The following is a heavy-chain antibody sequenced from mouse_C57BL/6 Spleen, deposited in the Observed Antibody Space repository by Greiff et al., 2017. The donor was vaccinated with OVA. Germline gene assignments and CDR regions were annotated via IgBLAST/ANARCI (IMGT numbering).Heavy chain of an antibody. J-gene: IGHJ2*01. Sequence: VQLQESGPELVKPGASVKISCKASGYAFSSSWMNWVKQRPGKGLEWIGRIYPGDGDTNYNGKFKGKATLTADKSSSTAYMQLSSLTSEDSAVYFCARKNYGSSYGSFDYWGQGTTRTVSS. CDR3: ARKNYGSSYGSFDY. CDR1: GYAFSSSW. D-gene: IGHD1-1*01. CDR2: IYPGDGDT. V-gene: IGHV1-82*01.